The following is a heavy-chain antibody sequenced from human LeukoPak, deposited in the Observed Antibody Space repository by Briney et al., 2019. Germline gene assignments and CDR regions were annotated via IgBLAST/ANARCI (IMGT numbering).Heavy chain of an antibody. CDR2: VNGDGSST. Sequence: PGGSLRLSRAASGFTFSDYWIHWVRQAPGKGLVWVSRVNGDGSSTNYADSVKGRFTISRDNAKNTLYLQMNSLRAEDTAVYYCARDGIAAVDFDYWGQGILVTVSS. CDR1: GFTFSDYW. D-gene: IGHD6-13*01. V-gene: IGHV3-74*01. J-gene: IGHJ4*02. CDR3: ARDGIAAVDFDY.